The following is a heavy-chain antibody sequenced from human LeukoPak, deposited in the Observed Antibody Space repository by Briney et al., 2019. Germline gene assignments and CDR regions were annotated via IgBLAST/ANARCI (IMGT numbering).Heavy chain of an antibody. J-gene: IGHJ4*02. CDR2: IRYDGRNK. D-gene: IGHD6-6*01. CDR1: GFSFSRYS. Sequence: GGSLRLSCAASGFSFSRYSMTWVRQAPGKGLEWVAFIRYDGRNKDYADSVKGRFTISRDNSRNTLYLQMNSLRAEDTAVYYCVKVGLVAARPNNFDYWGQGTLVTVSS. CDR3: VKVGLVAARPNNFDY. V-gene: IGHV3-30*02.